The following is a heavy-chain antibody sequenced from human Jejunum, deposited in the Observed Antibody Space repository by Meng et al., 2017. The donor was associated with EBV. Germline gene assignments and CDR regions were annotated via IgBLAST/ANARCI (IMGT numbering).Heavy chain of an antibody. D-gene: IGHD5-12*01. CDR3: ARDSSGYNANDKVSDY. Sequence: QVQLWQSGVEVGKPGASVKVSCKTSGYTFTRYGISWVRQAPGHGPEWMGWITVYNGNTNYAPRLQGRVTMTTDLSTSTAYMELRSLRSDDTAVYYCARDSSGYNANDKVSDYWGQGTLVTVSS. CDR1: GYTFTRYG. CDR2: ITVYNGNT. V-gene: IGHV1-18*01. J-gene: IGHJ4*01.